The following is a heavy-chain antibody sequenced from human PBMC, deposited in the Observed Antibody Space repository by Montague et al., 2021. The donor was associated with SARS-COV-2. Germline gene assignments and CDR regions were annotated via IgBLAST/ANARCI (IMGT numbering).Heavy chain of an antibody. CDR1: GFTVSSNY. D-gene: IGHD6-19*01. Sequence: FLRLSCAASGFTVSSNYMSWVRQAPGKGLEWVSVIYSGGSTYYADSVKGGFTISRDNSKNTLYLQMNSLRAEDTAVYYCARGYSSGWSYYFDYWGQGTLVTVSS. J-gene: IGHJ4*02. V-gene: IGHV3-66*01. CDR3: ARGYSSGWSYYFDY. CDR2: IYSGGST.